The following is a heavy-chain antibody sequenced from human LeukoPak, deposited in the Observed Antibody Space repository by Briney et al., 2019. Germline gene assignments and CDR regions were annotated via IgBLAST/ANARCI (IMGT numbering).Heavy chain of an antibody. D-gene: IGHD3-16*01. Sequence: GGSLRLSCAASGFRFSDFTMTWVRQAPGKGPEWVSAIGGRGGSTYYADSLGGRFTISRDNSKDMVYLQMNSLKVEDTASYYCGKEGGAWGQGTKVTVSS. CDR2: IGGRGGST. V-gene: IGHV3-23*01. CDR1: GFRFSDFT. J-gene: IGHJ5*02. CDR3: GKEGGA.